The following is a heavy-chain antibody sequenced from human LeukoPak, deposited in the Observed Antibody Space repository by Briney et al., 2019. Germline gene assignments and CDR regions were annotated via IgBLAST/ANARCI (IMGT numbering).Heavy chain of an antibody. CDR1: GGSISSYY. CDR3: ARYDAYAFDI. V-gene: IGHV4-59*01. CDR2: IYYSGST. Sequence: SETLSLTCTVSGGSISSYYWSWIRQPPGKGLEWIGYIYYSGSTNYNLSLKSRVTISVDTSKNQFSLKLSSVTAADTAVYYCARYDAYAFDIWGQGTMVTVSS. J-gene: IGHJ3*02. D-gene: IGHD3-16*01.